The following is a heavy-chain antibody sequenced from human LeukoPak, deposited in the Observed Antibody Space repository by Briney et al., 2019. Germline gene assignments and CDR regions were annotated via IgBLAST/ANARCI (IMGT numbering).Heavy chain of an antibody. V-gene: IGHV4-59*12. CDR3: AREAWYSSSSGPDDY. CDR2: IYYSGST. D-gene: IGHD6-6*01. J-gene: IGHJ4*02. Sequence: SETLSLTCTVSGGSISSYYWSWIRQPPGKGLEWIGYIYYSGSTNYNPSLKSRVTISVDTSKNQFSLQLNSVTPEDTAVYYCAREAWYSSSSGPDDYWGQGTLVTVSS. CDR1: GGSISSYY.